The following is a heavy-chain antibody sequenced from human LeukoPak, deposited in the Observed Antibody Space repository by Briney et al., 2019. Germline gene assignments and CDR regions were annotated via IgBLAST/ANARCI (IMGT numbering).Heavy chain of an antibody. CDR3: ARHGGISIFGVAQPGGAFDI. V-gene: IGHV1-69*05. CDR1: GGTFSSYA. D-gene: IGHD3-3*01. Sequence: SVKVSCKASGGTFSSYAISWVRQAPGQGLEWMGEIIPIFGTANYAQKFQGRVTITTDESTSTAYMELSSLRSEDTAMYYCARHGGISIFGVAQPGGAFDIWGQGTVVTVSS. J-gene: IGHJ3*02. CDR2: IIPIFGTA.